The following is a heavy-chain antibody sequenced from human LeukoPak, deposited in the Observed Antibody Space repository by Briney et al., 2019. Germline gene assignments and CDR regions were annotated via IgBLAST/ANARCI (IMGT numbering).Heavy chain of an antibody. Sequence: GGSLRLSCAASGFTFSSYSMNWVRQAPGKGLEWVAFIRYDGSNKYYADSVKGRFTISRDNSKNTLYLQMNSLRAEDTAVYYCAKDPFYGSGSSPPDYWGQGTLVTVSS. CDR1: GFTFSSYS. CDR3: AKDPFYGSGSSPPDY. D-gene: IGHD3-10*01. J-gene: IGHJ4*02. V-gene: IGHV3-30*02. CDR2: IRYDGSNK.